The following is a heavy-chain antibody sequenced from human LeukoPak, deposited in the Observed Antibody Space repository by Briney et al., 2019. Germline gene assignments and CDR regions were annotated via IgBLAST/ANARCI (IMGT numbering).Heavy chain of an antibody. Sequence: QTGGSLRLSCAASGFTFSSYWMSWIRQAPGRGLEWVANIKQDGSEKYYADSVKGRFTISRDNAKNSLYLQMNSLRVEDTAMYYCAADSGGSRYWGQGTLATVSS. D-gene: IGHD2-15*01. CDR2: IKQDGSEK. J-gene: IGHJ4*02. V-gene: IGHV3-7*01. CDR3: AADSGGSRY. CDR1: GFTFSSYW.